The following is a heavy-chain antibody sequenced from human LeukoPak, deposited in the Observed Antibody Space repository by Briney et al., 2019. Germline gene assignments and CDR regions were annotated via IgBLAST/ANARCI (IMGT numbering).Heavy chain of an antibody. CDR2: FDSEDGET. Sequence: GASVKVSCKVSGYTLTELSMHWVRQAPGKGLEWMGGFDSEDGETIYAQKFQGRVTMTEDTSTDTAYMELSSLRSEDTAVYYCATGRADDILTGYGTDYWGQGTLVTVSS. J-gene: IGHJ4*02. CDR1: GYTLTELS. D-gene: IGHD3-9*01. V-gene: IGHV1-24*01. CDR3: ATGRADDILTGYGTDY.